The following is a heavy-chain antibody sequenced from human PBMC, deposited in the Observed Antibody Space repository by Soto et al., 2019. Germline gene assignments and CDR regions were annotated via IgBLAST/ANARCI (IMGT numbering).Heavy chain of an antibody. CDR3: ARASHRRLEIDY. V-gene: IGHV4-31*03. J-gene: IGHJ4*02. CDR2: IYYSGST. CDR1: GGSISSGGYY. Sequence: SETLSLTCTVSGGSISSGGYYWSWIRQHPGKGLEWIGYIYYSGSTYYNPSLKSRVTISVDTSKNQFSLKLSSVTAADTAVYYCARASHRRLEIDYWGQGTLVTVSS.